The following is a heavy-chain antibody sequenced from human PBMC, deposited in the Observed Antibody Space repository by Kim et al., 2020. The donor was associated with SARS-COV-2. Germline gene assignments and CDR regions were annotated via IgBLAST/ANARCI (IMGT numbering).Heavy chain of an antibody. CDR1: GGSFSGYY. J-gene: IGHJ1*01. CDR2: INHSGST. D-gene: IGHD4-17*01. CDR3: ARTRWDDYGDSHPPFQH. Sequence: SETLSLTCAVYGGSFSGYYWSWIRQPPGKGLEWIGEINHSGSTNYNPSLKSRVTISVDTSKNQFSLKLSSVTAADTAVYYCARTRWDDYGDSHPPFQHWGQGTLVTVSS. V-gene: IGHV4-34*01.